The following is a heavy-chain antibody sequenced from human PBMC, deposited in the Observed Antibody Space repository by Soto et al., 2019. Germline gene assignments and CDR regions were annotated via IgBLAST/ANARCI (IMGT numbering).Heavy chain of an antibody. V-gene: IGHV4-30-2*01. CDR3: AREGNGMDV. Sequence: QLQLQESGSGLVKPSQTLSLTCAVSGGSISSGGYSWSWIRQPPGKGLEWIGYIYHSGSTYYNPSHKSLVTISVDRSTNQVSLKLSSVTAADTAVYYCAREGNGMDVWGQGTTVTVSS. J-gene: IGHJ6*02. CDR2: IYHSGST. CDR1: GGSISSGGYS.